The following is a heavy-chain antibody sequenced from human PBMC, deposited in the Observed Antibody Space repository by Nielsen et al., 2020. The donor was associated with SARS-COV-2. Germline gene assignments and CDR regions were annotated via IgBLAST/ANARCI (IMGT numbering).Heavy chain of an antibody. CDR2: ISSDGGTT. Sequence: VRQAPGKGLKYISVISSDGGTTYYADSVKGRFSISRDNSKNTVYLQMRSLRPDDTAVYYCVKGGITIFGVASHYYSGMDVWGQGTTVTVSS. J-gene: IGHJ6*02. V-gene: IGHV3-64D*06. CDR3: VKGGITIFGVASHYYSGMDV. D-gene: IGHD3-3*01.